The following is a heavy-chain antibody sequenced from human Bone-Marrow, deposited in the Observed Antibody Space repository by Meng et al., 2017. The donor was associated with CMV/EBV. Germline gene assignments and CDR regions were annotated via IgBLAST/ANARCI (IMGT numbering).Heavy chain of an antibody. V-gene: IGHV3-21*01. CDR3: ARDGTRKCVDTAMVWGKNWFDP. CDR1: GFTFSSYS. D-gene: IGHD5-18*01. J-gene: IGHJ5*02. Sequence: GESLKISCAASGFTFSSYSMNWVRQAPGKGLEWVSSISSSSSNIYYADSVKGRFTISRDNAKNSLYLQMNSLRAEDTAVYYCARDGTRKCVDTAMVWGKNWFDPWGQGTMVTVSS. CDR2: ISSSSSNI.